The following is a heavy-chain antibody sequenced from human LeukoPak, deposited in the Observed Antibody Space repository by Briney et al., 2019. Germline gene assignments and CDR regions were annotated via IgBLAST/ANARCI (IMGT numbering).Heavy chain of an antibody. CDR1: GFTFSSYA. CDR3: AKGITFVHGMDV. CDR2: ISGSGGST. V-gene: IGHV3-23*01. Sequence: PGGSPRLSCAASGFTFSSYAMSWVRQAPGKGLEWVSAISGSGGSTYYADSVKGRFTISRDNSKNTLYLQMNSLRAEDTAVYYCAKGITFVHGMDVWGQGTTVTVSS. D-gene: IGHD3-16*01. J-gene: IGHJ6*02.